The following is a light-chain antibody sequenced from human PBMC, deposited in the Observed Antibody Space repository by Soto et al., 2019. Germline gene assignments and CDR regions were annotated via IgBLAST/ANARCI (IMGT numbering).Light chain of an antibody. Sequence: EIVMTQSPATLSVSPGETATLSCRASQSVSSSLAWYQQTPGRAPRLLIYGASTRATGIPTRLSGSGSGTEFTLTISSLQSEDFAVYYCQKYNDWWTFGQGTKVDIK. V-gene: IGKV3-15*01. J-gene: IGKJ1*01. CDR2: GAS. CDR3: QKYNDWWT. CDR1: QSVSSS.